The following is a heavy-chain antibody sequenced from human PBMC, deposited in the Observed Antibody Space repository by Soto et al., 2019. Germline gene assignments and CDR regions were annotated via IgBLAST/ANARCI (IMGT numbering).Heavy chain of an antibody. J-gene: IGHJ4*02. Sequence: QVQLQESGPGLVKPSETLSLTCTVSGGSVSSGSYYWSWIRQPPGKGLEWIGYIYYSGSTNYNPSLKSRVTIPVDTSKNQFSLKLSSVTAADTAVYYCASSSGGSFDYWGQGTLVTVSS. CDR3: ASSSGGSFDY. V-gene: IGHV4-61*01. D-gene: IGHD2-15*01. CDR1: GGSVSSGSYY. CDR2: IYYSGST.